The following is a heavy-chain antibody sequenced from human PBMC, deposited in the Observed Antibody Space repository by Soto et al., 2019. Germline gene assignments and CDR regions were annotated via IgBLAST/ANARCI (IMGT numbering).Heavy chain of an antibody. D-gene: IGHD2-21*02. Sequence: EASVKVSCKASGYTFTNYFMHWVRQAPGQGLEWMGIINPSGGSTSYAQKFKGRVTLTRDTSTSTVSMELSSLRSEDTAVYYCGRLYGDTLDYWGQGTLVTVSS. CDR3: GRLYGDTLDY. CDR1: GYTFTNYF. CDR2: INPSGGST. J-gene: IGHJ4*02. V-gene: IGHV1-46*03.